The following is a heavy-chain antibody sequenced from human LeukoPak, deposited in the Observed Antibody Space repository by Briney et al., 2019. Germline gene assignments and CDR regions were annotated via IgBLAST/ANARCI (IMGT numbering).Heavy chain of an antibody. V-gene: IGHV4-38-2*02. Sequence: SETLSLTCAVSGYSISSGYYWGWIRQPPGKGLEWIGSIYHSGSTYYNPSLKSRVTISVDTSRNQFSLKLSSVTAADTAVYYCVRDQLGCSGGSCQNWFDPWGQGTLVTVSS. D-gene: IGHD2-15*01. J-gene: IGHJ5*02. CDR1: GYSISSGYY. CDR2: IYHSGST. CDR3: VRDQLGCSGGSCQNWFDP.